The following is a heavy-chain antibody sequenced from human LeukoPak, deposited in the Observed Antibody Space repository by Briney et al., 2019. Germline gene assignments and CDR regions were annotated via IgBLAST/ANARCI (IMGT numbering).Heavy chain of an antibody. CDR3: ARGEQQPVTFDY. CDR1: GFTVSSNY. V-gene: IGHV3-53*01. CDR2: IYSGGST. J-gene: IGHJ4*02. Sequence: GGSLRLSCAASGFTVSSNYMSWVRQAPGKGLEWVSVIYSGGSTYYADSVKGRFTISRDNSKNTLYLQMNSLRAEDTAVYYCARGEQQPVTFDYWGQGTLVTVSS. D-gene: IGHD6-13*01.